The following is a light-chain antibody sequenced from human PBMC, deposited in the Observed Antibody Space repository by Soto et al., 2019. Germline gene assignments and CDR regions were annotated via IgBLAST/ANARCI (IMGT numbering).Light chain of an antibody. V-gene: IGLV2-14*02. J-gene: IGLJ1*01. CDR2: EGS. Sequence: QSALTQPASVSGSPEQSITISCTGTSSDVGAYNLVSWYQQHPGKAPRLIIYEGSNRPSGVSNRFSGSKSGHTASLTISGLQSEDEADYFCTSYTSSSTLDVFGTGTKLTVL. CDR1: SSDVGAYNL. CDR3: TSYTSSSTLDV.